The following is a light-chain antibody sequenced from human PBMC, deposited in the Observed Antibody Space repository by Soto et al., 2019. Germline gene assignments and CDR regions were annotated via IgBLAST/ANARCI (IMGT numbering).Light chain of an antibody. V-gene: IGLV1-40*01. CDR1: GSNIGAGYD. CDR3: QAYYSTRNVWV. Sequence: QSVLTQPPSVSGAPGLRVTISCTGSGSNIGAGYDVHWYQQLPGPAPKLLIYDNTNRPSGVPDRFSGSKPGTSVSLAITGLQAEDEAYYYCQAYYSTRNVWVFGGGTKLTVL. J-gene: IGLJ3*02. CDR2: DNT.